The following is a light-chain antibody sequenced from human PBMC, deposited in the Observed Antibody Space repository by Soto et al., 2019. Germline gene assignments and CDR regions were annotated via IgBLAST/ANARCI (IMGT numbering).Light chain of an antibody. CDR2: AAS. Sequence: DIQMTQSPSSLSASVGDRVTISCRASLGSSNYSACYQQKPGKVPKLLIYAASTLKSGVPSRFSGSQSGTDFTLTISSLQPEDVATYYCQKYTSAPRTFGQGTKVDIK. J-gene: IGKJ1*01. CDR3: QKYTSAPRT. CDR1: LGSSNY. V-gene: IGKV1-27*01.